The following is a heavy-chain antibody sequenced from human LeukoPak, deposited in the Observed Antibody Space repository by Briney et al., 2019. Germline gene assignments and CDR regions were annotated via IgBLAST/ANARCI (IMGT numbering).Heavy chain of an antibody. CDR2: INPNSGGT. V-gene: IGHV1-2*06. Sequence: ASVKVSCKASGYTFTGYYMHWVRQAPGQGLEWMGRINPNSGGTNYAQKFQGRVTMTRDTSISTAYMELSRLRSDDTAVYYCARSSVLGDRYYYYMDVWGRGTACSVSS. J-gene: IGHJ6*03. CDR3: ARSSVLGDRYYYYMDV. D-gene: IGHD4/OR15-4a*01. CDR1: GYTFTGYY.